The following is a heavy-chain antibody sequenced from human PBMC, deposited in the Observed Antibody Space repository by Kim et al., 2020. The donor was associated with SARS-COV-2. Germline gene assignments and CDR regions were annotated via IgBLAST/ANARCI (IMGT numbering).Heavy chain of an antibody. CDR3: ARDPIGVRGVISSRPSGGMDV. CDR2: ISAYNGNT. CDR1: GYTFTSYG. J-gene: IGHJ6*02. Sequence: ASVKVSCKASGYTFTSYGISWVRQAPGQGLEWMGWISAYNGNTNYAQKLQGRVTMTTNTSTSTAYMELRSLRSDDTAVYYCARDPIGVRGVISSRPSGGMDVWGQGTTVTVSS. V-gene: IGHV1-18*01. D-gene: IGHD3-10*01.